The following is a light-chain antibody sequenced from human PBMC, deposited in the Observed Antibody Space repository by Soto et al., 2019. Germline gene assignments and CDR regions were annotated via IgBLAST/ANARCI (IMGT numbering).Light chain of an antibody. J-gene: IGLJ3*02. Sequence: QSALTQPASVSGSPGQSITISCTGTSSDVGGYNYVSWYQQHPGKAPKLMIYDVSNRPSGVSNRFSGSQSGNTASLTKSGVQPEHDADYYCSSYKSSSTRVFGGGTQVTVL. CDR1: SSDVGGYNY. CDR2: DVS. CDR3: SSYKSSSTRV. V-gene: IGLV2-14*01.